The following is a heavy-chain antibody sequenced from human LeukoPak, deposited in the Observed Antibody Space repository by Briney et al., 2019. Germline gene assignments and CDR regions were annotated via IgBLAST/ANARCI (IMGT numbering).Heavy chain of an antibody. Sequence: GGSLRLSCAASGFTLSDYYMSWIRQAQGKGLEWVSYISSSGTTIYYADSVKGRFTISRDNAKNSLYLQMNSLRAEDTAVYYCARDAGSGSFDYWGQGTLVTVSS. D-gene: IGHD1-26*01. V-gene: IGHV3-11*01. CDR3: ARDAGSGSFDY. CDR1: GFTLSDYY. CDR2: ISSSGTTI. J-gene: IGHJ4*02.